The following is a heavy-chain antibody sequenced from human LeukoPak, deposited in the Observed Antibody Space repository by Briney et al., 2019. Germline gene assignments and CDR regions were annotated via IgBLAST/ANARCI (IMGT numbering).Heavy chain of an antibody. D-gene: IGHD2-15*01. J-gene: IGHJ4*02. CDR3: ATNSVVVAAKGGFDY. CDR2: IYHSGST. Sequence: SGTLSLTCVVSGGSISSSTWWTWVRQPPGKGLEWIGEIYHSGSTNYNPSLKSRVTISVDTSKNQFSLKLSSVTAANTAVYYCATNSVVVAAKGGFDYWGQGTLVTVSS. V-gene: IGHV4-4*02. CDR1: GGSISSSTW.